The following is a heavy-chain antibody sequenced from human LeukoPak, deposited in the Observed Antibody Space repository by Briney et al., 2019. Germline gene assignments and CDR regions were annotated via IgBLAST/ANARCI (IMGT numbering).Heavy chain of an antibody. CDR2: INPNSGGT. J-gene: IGHJ4*02. Sequence: ASVKVSCKASGYTFTGYYMHWVRQAPGQGLEWMGWINPNSGGTNYAQKFQGRVTMTRDTSISTAYMELSRLRSDDTAVYYCARGNSIRVKTFDYWGQGTLVTVSS. CDR1: GYTFTGYY. V-gene: IGHV1-2*02. CDR3: ARGNSIRVKTFDY. D-gene: IGHD1-7*01.